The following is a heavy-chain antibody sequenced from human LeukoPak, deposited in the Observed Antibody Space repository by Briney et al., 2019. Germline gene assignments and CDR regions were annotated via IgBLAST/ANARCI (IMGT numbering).Heavy chain of an antibody. D-gene: IGHD3-3*01. CDR1: GFTFSSYS. Sequence: GGSLRLSCAASGFTFSSYSMNWVRQAPGKGLEWVSSISSSSSYIYYADSVKGRFTISRDNAKNSLYLQMNSLRAEDTAVYYCARGQISYYDFWSGYYPYDYWGQGTLVTVSS. V-gene: IGHV3-21*01. CDR3: ARGQISYYDFWSGYYPYDY. J-gene: IGHJ4*02. CDR2: ISSSSSYI.